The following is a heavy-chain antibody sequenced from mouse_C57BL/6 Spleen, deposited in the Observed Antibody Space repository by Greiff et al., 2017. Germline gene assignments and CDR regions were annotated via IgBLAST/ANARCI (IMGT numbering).Heavy chain of an antibody. CDR3: ARPFYYGSSFGY. Sequence: QVQLQQPGAELVRPGTSVKLSCKASGYTFTSYWMHWVKQRPGQGLEWIGVIDPSDSYTNYNQKFKGKATLTVDTSSSTAYMQLSSPTSEDSAVYYCARPFYYGSSFGYWGRGTTLAVSS. CDR2: IDPSDSYT. J-gene: IGHJ2*01. CDR1: GYTFTSYW. D-gene: IGHD1-1*01. V-gene: IGHV1-59*01.